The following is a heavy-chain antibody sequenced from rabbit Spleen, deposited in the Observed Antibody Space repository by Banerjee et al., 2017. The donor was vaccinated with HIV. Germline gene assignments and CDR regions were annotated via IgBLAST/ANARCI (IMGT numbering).Heavy chain of an antibody. V-gene: IGHV1S45*01. J-gene: IGHJ6*01. CDR3: ARDTSSSFSSYGMDL. Sequence: EQLEESGGGPVKPEGSLTLTCKASGFSFSGSSYMCWVRQAPGKGLEWIACIEGGSSSFTYFASWAKGRFTISKASSTTVTLQMTSLTAADTATYFCARDTSSSFSSYGMDLWGQGTLVTVS. D-gene: IGHD1-1*01. CDR2: IEGGSSSFT. CDR1: GFSFSGSSY.